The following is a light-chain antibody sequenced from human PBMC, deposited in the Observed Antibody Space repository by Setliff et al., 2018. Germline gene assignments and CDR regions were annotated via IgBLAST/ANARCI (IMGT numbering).Light chain of an antibody. J-gene: IGLJ2*01. CDR1: SSDVGGFDL. Sequence: QSALTQPASVAGSPGQSITISCTGTSSDVGGFDLVSWYQQHPGKVPKLIIYDVTKRPSGVSHRFSASKSGNTASLTISGLQAEDEADYYCCSYAGNTIVIFGGGTKATVL. CDR3: CSYAGNTIVI. V-gene: IGLV2-23*02. CDR2: DVT.